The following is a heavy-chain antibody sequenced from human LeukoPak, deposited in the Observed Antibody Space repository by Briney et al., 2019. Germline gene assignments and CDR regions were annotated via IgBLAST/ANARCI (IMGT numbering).Heavy chain of an antibody. J-gene: IGHJ6*02. CDR1: GYTFTSYG. D-gene: IGHD3-22*01. V-gene: IGHV1-18*01. Sequence: ASVKVSCKASGYTFTSYGISWVRQAPGQGLERMGWISASNGNTNYAQKLQGRVTMTTDTSTSTAYMELRSLRSDDTAVYYCARDGSDSSGYYYVHYGMDVWGQGTTVTVSS. CDR2: ISASNGNT. CDR3: ARDGSDSSGYYYVHYGMDV.